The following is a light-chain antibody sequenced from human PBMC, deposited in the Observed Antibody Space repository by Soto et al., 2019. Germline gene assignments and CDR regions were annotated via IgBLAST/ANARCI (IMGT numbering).Light chain of an antibody. CDR2: YDS. J-gene: IGLJ2*01. CDR3: QVWDSSSDSGV. V-gene: IGLV3-21*04. CDR1: NIGSKS. Sequence: SYELTQPPSVSVAPGKTARITCGGNNIGSKSVHWYQQKPGQAPVLVIYYDSDRPSGIPERFSSSNSGNTATLTISRVEAGDEADYYCQVWDSSSDSGVFGGGTKLTVL.